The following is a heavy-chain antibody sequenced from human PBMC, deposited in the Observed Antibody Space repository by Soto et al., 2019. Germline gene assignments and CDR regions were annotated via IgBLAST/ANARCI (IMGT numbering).Heavy chain of an antibody. CDR1: GFTFDDYT. J-gene: IGHJ3*02. CDR2: ISWDGSGT. D-gene: IGHD3-10*01. V-gene: IGHV3-43*01. Sequence: EVQLVESGGVVVQPGGSLRLSCAASGFTFDDYTMHWVRQAPGKGLEWVSLISWDGSGTYYADSVNGRFTISRDNSKNSLYLQMNSLRPEDTALYYCAKDFSYGSGSYTGSGAFDIWGQGTMVTVSS. CDR3: AKDFSYGSGSYTGSGAFDI.